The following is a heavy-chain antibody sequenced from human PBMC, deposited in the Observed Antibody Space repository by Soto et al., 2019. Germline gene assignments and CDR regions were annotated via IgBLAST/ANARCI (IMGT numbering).Heavy chain of an antibody. V-gene: IGHV4-34*01. J-gene: IGHJ4*02. CDR3: SRAREMATLATLDY. Sequence: WTWIRQPPGEGLEWIGEINHSGSAIYNPSLKSRVTISVDTSKNQFSLKLSSVTAADTAVYYCSRAREMATLATLDYWGQGTLVTISS. CDR2: INHSGSA. D-gene: IGHD5-12*01.